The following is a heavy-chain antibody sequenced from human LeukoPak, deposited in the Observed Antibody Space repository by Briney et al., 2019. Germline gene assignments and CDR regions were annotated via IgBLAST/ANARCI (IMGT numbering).Heavy chain of an antibody. CDR1: GFTFSSYE. J-gene: IGHJ6*02. D-gene: IGHD3-9*01. CDR3: AREYFDQGGYYYYGMDV. CDR2: ISSSGSTI. Sequence: GSLRLSCAASGFTFSSYEMNWVRQAPGKGLEWVSYISSSGSTIYYADSVKGRFTISRDNAKNSLYLQMNSLRAEDTAVYYCAREYFDQGGYYYYGMDVWGQGTTVTVSS. V-gene: IGHV3-48*03.